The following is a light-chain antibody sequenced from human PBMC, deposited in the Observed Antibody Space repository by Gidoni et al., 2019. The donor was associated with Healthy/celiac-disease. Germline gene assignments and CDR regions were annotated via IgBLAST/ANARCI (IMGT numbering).Light chain of an antibody. CDR3: SSYTSSSTLEGV. V-gene: IGLV2-14*01. CDR2: EVS. J-gene: IGLJ3*02. Sequence: QSALTQPASVSGSPGQSITISCTGTSSDVGGYNYVPWYQQHPGKAPKLIIYEVSNRPSGVSNRFSGSKSGNTASLTISGLQAEDEADYYCSSYTSSSTLEGVFGGGTKLTVL. CDR1: SSDVGGYNY.